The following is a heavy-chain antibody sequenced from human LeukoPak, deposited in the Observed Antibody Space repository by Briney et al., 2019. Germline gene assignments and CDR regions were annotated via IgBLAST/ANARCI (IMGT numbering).Heavy chain of an antibody. CDR2: IRQVGSET. J-gene: IGHJ4*01. Sequence: GRSLRLSCEAYRLIFSTYWMRWVRPAPGRGLEWVATIRQVGSETHYVDSVKGRFPISIDIVKNSLYLQLNSLRAEDTAVYFCARGCGRASCPYFFDSWGHGSLVSVSS. D-gene: IGHD2-2*01. V-gene: IGHV3-7*01. CDR3: ARGCGRASCPYFFDS. CDR1: RLIFSTYW.